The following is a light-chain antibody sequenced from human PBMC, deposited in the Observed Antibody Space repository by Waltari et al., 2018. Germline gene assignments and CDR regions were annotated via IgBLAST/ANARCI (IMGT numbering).Light chain of an antibody. Sequence: QSALPQPAPVSGSPGQSSPISCTGTSRDVVNYNYFSWYQQHPGNAPKLMIYDVNKRPSGVSNRFSGSKAGNTASLTISGLQAEDEADYYCSSYTSSSTWVFGGGTKLTVL. CDR3: SSYTSSSTWV. V-gene: IGLV2-14*01. CDR2: DVN. CDR1: SRDVVNYNY. J-gene: IGLJ3*02.